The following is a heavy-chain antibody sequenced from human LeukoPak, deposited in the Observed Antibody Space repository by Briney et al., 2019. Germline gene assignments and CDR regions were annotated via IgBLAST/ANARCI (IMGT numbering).Heavy chain of an antibody. J-gene: IGHJ4*02. Sequence: GRSLRLSCAASGFRFSDHAMHWVRQAPGKGLEWVAVVAFDGINKYYVESMKGRLTISRDNSNNTLYLQMNSLRPEDTAVYYCARDGEKATICGCFDSWSQGILVAVPS. V-gene: IGHV3-30*01. CDR3: ARDGEKATICGCFDS. D-gene: IGHD5-24*01. CDR1: GFRFSDHA. CDR2: VAFDGINK.